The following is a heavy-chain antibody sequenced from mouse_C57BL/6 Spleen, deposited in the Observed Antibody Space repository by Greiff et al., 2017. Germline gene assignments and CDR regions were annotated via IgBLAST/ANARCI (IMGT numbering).Heavy chain of an antibody. D-gene: IGHD2-5*01. CDR3: APYSNVFDY. Sequence: EVQLQQSGPELVKPGASVKMSCKASGYTFTDYNLHWVKQSHGKSLEWIGYINPNNGGTSYNPKFKCKATLTVNKSSSTAYMELRSLTSEDSAVYCCAPYSNVFDYWGQGTTLTVSS. CDR1: GYTFTDYN. J-gene: IGHJ2*01. CDR2: INPNNGGT. V-gene: IGHV1-22*01.